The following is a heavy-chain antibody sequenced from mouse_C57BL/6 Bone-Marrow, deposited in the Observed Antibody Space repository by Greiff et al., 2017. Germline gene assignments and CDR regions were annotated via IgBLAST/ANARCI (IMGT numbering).Heavy chain of an antibody. J-gene: IGHJ3*01. CDR3: ARRGAYSSWFAY. CDR1: GYTFTSYW. CDR2: IYPSDSET. D-gene: IGHD2-10*01. Sequence: QVHVKQPGAELVRPGSSVKLSCKASGYTFTSYWMDWVKQRPGQGLEWIGNIYPSDSETHYNQKFKDKATLTVDKSSSTAYMRLSSLTSEDSAVYYCARRGAYSSWFAYWGQGTLVTVSA. V-gene: IGHV1-61*01.